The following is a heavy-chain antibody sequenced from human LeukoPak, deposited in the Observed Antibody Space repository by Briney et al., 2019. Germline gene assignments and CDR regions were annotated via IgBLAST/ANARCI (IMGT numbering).Heavy chain of an antibody. CDR3: AGNTRGYGGNPH. Sequence: SETLSLTCTVSGGSISSYYWSWIRQPPGKGLEWIGYIYYSGSTNYNPSLKSRVTISVDTSKNQFSLKLSSVTAADTAVYYCAGNTRGYGGNPHWGQGTLVTVSS. V-gene: IGHV4-59*08. CDR2: IYYSGST. CDR1: GGSISSYY. J-gene: IGHJ4*02. D-gene: IGHD4-17*01.